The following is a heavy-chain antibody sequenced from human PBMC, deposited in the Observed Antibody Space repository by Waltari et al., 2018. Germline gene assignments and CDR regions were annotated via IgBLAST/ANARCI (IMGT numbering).Heavy chain of an antibody. V-gene: IGHV3-23*01. Sequence: EAQMLESGGDFVHPGGSLRLSCVVSGVTFSHSAMRWVLQAAGKGLGWVSGTRGSGETTYYTEAVKGRFTISRDNSKNMLYLQMSSLRGDDTAVYYGAKEGGRWLVANWVDFWGQGTLVTVSS. CDR2: TRGSGETT. J-gene: IGHJ5*01. CDR1: GVTFSHSA. D-gene: IGHD6-19*01. CDR3: AKEGGRWLVANWVDF.